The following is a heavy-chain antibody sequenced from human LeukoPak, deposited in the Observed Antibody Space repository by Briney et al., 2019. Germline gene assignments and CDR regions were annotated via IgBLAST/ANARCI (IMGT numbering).Heavy chain of an antibody. D-gene: IGHD7-27*01. CDR3: ARALGDYYYYYMDV. V-gene: IGHV3-20*04. J-gene: IGHJ6*03. CDR2: INWNGGST. CDR1: GFTFDDYG. Sequence: PGGSLRLSCAGSGFTFDDYGMSWVRQAPGKGLEWVSGINWNGGSTGYADSVKGRFTISRDNAKNSLYLQMNSLRAEDTAVYYCARALGDYYYYYMDVWGKGTTVTVSS.